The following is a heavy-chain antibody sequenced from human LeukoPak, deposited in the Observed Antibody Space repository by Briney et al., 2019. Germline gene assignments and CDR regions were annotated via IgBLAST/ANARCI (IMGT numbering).Heavy chain of an antibody. CDR2: IYHSGST. Sequence: PSETLSLTCAVSGDSISSGYYWGWIRQPPGKGLEWIGSIYHSGSTYYNPSLKSRVTISVDTSKNQFSLKLSSVTAADTAVYYCARDFSSTWYYFDYWGQGTLVTVSS. D-gene: IGHD6-13*01. J-gene: IGHJ4*02. CDR1: GDSISSGYY. V-gene: IGHV4-38-2*02. CDR3: ARDFSSTWYYFDY.